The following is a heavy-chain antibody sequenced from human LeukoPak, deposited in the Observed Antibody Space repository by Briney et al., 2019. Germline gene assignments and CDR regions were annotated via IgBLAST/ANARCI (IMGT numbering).Heavy chain of an antibody. CDR3: VRGGESTWS. D-gene: IGHD2-15*01. J-gene: IGHJ5*02. V-gene: IGHV3-74*01. Sequence: GGSLRLSCAASGFTFSSYWMHWVRQAPGKGPVWVSRINNDGSGTTYADSVKGRFTISRDDAKNSLYLQMNSLRAEDTAVYYCVRGGESTWSWGQGTLVTVSS. CDR2: INNDGSGT. CDR1: GFTFSSYW.